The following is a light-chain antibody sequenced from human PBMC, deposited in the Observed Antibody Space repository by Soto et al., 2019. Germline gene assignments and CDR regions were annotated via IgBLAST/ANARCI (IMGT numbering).Light chain of an antibody. J-gene: IGKJ1*01. CDR3: QQRSNWPT. CDR2: DAS. CDR1: QSVSSY. V-gene: IGKV3-11*01. Sequence: ERATLSCRASQSVSSYLAWYQQKPGQAPRLLIYDASNRATGIPARFSGSGSGTDFTLTISSLEPEDFAVYYCQQRSNWPTFGQGTKVDIK.